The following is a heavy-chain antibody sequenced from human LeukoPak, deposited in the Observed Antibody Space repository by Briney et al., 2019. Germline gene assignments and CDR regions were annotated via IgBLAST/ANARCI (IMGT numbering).Heavy chain of an antibody. D-gene: IGHD4-17*01. Sequence: PGGSLRLSCAASGFTFSSYAMSWVRQAPGKGLEWVSGISGSGGSTYYADSVKGRFTISRDNSKNTLYLHMNSLRAEDTAVYYCAKDLTYGEYAGGDAFDIWGQGTMVTVSS. J-gene: IGHJ3*02. V-gene: IGHV3-23*01. CDR1: GFTFSSYA. CDR3: AKDLTYGEYAGGDAFDI. CDR2: ISGSGGST.